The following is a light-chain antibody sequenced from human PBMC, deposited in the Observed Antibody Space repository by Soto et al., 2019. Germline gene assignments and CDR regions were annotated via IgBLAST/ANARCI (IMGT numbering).Light chain of an antibody. CDR1: RSDVGGYNY. V-gene: IGLV2-8*01. Sequence: QSALTKPHSASGSPGQSVNIACTGTRSDVGGYNYVSWYQQYPGKVPKLMVYEVHKRPSGVPDRFSGSKSGNTASLTVSGLQAEDEADYYCTSYAGGNNVFGTGTKLTVL. CDR3: TSYAGGNNV. CDR2: EVH. J-gene: IGLJ1*01.